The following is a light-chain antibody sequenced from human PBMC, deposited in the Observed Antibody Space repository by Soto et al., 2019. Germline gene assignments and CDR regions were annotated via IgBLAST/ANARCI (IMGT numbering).Light chain of an antibody. CDR2: AXA. J-gene: IGKJ1*01. CDR1: QGISPY. V-gene: IGKV1-39*01. CDR3: QQSYSTTLT. Sequence: IDMRHAQASLAASLGDRVTVPXRASQGISPYLNWPTQDPGXAPNXXXDAXASLQRGGPSRCSGSGSATDFTLTVSSLQPEDFANYSFQQSYSTTLTFGQGTKVAIK.